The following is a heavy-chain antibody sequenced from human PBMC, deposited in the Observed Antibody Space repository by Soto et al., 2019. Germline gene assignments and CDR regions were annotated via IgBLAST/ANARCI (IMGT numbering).Heavy chain of an antibody. CDR2: IKSKTDGGTT. J-gene: IGHJ4*02. D-gene: IGHD5-18*01. CDR3: TTDPPGEYSYGYDY. CDR1: GFTFSNAW. V-gene: IGHV3-15*07. Sequence: GGSLRLSCAASGFTFSNAWMNWVRQAPGKGLEWVGRIKSKTDGGTTDYAAPVKGRFTISRDDSKNTLYLQMNSLKTEDTAVYYCTTDPPGEYSYGYDYWGQGTLVTVSS.